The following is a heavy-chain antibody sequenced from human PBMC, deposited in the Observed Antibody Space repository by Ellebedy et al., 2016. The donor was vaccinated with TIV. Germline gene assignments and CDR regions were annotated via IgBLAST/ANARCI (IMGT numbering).Heavy chain of an antibody. V-gene: IGHV3-33*01. D-gene: IGHD2-2*01. CDR2: IWYDGSNK. J-gene: IGHJ4*02. CDR1: GFTFSSYG. Sequence: GESLKISCAASGFTFSSYGMHWVRQAPGKGLDWVAVIWYDGSNKYYADSVKGRFTISSDNSQNTLSLQMNSLRAEDTAVYYCARGGPGSSSPHDYWGQGTLVTVSS. CDR3: ARGGPGSSSPHDY.